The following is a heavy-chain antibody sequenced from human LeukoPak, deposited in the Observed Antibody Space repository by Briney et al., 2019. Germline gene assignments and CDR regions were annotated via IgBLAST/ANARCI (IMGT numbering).Heavy chain of an antibody. Sequence: SETLSLTCTVSGGSISSGGYYWSWIRQHPGKGLEWIGYIYYSGSTYYNPSLKSRVTISVDTSKNQFSLKLSSVTAADTAVYYCARHAIPWELGDYWGQGTLVAVSS. CDR2: IYYSGST. J-gene: IGHJ4*02. D-gene: IGHD1-26*01. V-gene: IGHV4-31*03. CDR1: GGSISSGGYY. CDR3: ARHAIPWELGDY.